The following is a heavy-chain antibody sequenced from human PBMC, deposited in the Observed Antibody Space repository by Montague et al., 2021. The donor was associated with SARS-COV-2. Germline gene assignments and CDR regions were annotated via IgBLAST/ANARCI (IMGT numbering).Heavy chain of an antibody. CDR3: ARGRKDINMVVVVVTGGEYCFDX. Sequence: SETLSLTCAAYDGSFSDYSWTWIRQPPGKGLEWIGEINHRGSTNYNPSLKSRVTISVDTSKNQFSLKMTSVTAADTAVYYCARGRKDINMVVVVVTGGEYCFDXWGQGTLVTVSS. CDR2: INHRGST. V-gene: IGHV4-34*01. CDR1: DGSFSDYS. J-gene: IGHJ4*02. D-gene: IGHD3-22*01.